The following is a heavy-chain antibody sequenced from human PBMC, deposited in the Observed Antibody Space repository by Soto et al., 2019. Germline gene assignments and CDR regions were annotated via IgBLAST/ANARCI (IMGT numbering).Heavy chain of an antibody. CDR1: GFTFSSYS. D-gene: IGHD5-12*01. J-gene: IGHJ4*02. CDR2: ISSSSSYI. CDR3: ARDNVEMATITFDY. V-gene: IGHV3-21*01. Sequence: GGSLRLCCAASGFTFSSYSMNWVRQAPGKGLEWVSSISSSSSYIYYADSVKGRFTISRDNAKNSLYLQMNSLRAEDTAVYYCARDNVEMATITFDYWGQGTLVTVSS.